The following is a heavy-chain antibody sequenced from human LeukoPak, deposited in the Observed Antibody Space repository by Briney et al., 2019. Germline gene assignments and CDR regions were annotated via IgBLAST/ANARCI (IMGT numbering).Heavy chain of an antibody. CDR2: IPYDGSNR. V-gene: IGHV3-30*02. CDR3: AKLSGGYTYGLGAYYYHYYMDV. J-gene: IGHJ6*03. D-gene: IGHD5-18*01. Sequence: GGSLRLSCAASGFTFSSYGTHWVRQAPGKGLEWVAFIPYDGSNRYYADSVKGRFTISRDNSKNTLYLQMNGLSAEDTAVYYCAKLSGGYTYGLGAYYYHYYMDVWGIGTTVTVSS. CDR1: GFTFSSYG.